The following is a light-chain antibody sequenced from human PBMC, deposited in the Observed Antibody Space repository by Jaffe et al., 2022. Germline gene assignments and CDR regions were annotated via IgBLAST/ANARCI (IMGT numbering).Light chain of an antibody. Sequence: EIVLTQSPATLSLSPGERATLSCRASQSVGISLAWYQQKPGQAPRLLIYDASNRATGIPARFSGSGSGTDFTLSISSLEPEDFAVYYCQDYSTWPHTFGGGTKVEIK. CDR2: DAS. CDR3: QDYSTWPHT. CDR1: QSVGIS. J-gene: IGKJ4*01. V-gene: IGKV3-11*01.